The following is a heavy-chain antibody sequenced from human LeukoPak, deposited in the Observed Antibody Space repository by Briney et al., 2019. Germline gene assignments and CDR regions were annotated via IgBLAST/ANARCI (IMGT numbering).Heavy chain of an antibody. CDR2: TYYRSKWYN. J-gene: IGHJ5*02. V-gene: IGHV6-1*01. D-gene: IGHD2-2*01. Sequence: SQTLSLTCAIFGDSASRNTAGWNWIRQSPSRGLEWLGRTYYRSKWYNDYAVSVKSRITINPDTSKNQFSPQLNSVTPEDTAVYYCAREPCSSTSCYHTARGNWFDPWGQGTLVTVSS. CDR3: AREPCSSTSCYHTARGNWFDP. CDR1: GDSASRNTAG.